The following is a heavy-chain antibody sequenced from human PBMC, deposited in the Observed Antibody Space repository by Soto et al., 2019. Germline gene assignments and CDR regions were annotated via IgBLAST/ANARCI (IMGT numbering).Heavy chain of an antibody. V-gene: IGHV3-30*03. CDR2: ISYDGTNN. Sequence: SLRLSCAASVFTFSSYGMHWVRQAPGKGLEWVAVISYDGTNNYYTESVKGRFTISRDNSKNTLYLQMNGLRAEDTAVYYCARDADHTYYYDSSGPWYAFDIWGQGTMVTVSS. CDR3: ARDADHTYYYDSSGPWYAFDI. D-gene: IGHD3-22*01. J-gene: IGHJ3*02. CDR1: VFTFSSYG.